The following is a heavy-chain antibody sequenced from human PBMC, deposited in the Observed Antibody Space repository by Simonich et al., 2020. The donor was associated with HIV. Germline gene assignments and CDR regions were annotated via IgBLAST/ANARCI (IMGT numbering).Heavy chain of an antibody. CDR2: INHSRST. CDR3: AREPGDDYGDYLPLYYYYMDV. D-gene: IGHD4-17*01. Sequence: QVQLQQWGAGLLKPSETLSLTCAVSGGSFSGYYWSWISQPPGKGLEWFGEINHSRSTNSNPSHKSRVTISVDTSKNQFSLKLSSGTAADTAVYYCAREPGDDYGDYLPLYYYYMDVWGKGTTVTVSS. V-gene: IGHV4-34*01. J-gene: IGHJ6*03. CDR1: GGSFSGYY.